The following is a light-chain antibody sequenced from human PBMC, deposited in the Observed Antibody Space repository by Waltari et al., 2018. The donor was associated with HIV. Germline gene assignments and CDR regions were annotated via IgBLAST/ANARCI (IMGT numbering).Light chain of an antibody. J-gene: IGLJ2*01. CDR1: SSDVGGFKL. CDR3: ASFASDTTVPV. V-gene: IGLV2-14*01. CDR2: EVF. Sequence: QSALTQPASVSGSPGQSITLSCTGTSSDVGGFKLVSWYQQFPGKAPKLIIYEVFNRPSGVSDRFSGSKSGNTASLTISDLQAEDEATYHCASFASDTTVPVFGGGTRLTVL.